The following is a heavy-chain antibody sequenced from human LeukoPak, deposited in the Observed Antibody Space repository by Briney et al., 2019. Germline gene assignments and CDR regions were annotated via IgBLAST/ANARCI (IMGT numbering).Heavy chain of an antibody. D-gene: IGHD3-22*01. Sequence: PGGSLRLSCAASGFTFSSYGMSWVRQAPGKGLEWVSAISGSGGSTYYADSVKGRFTISRDNSKNTLYLQMNSLGAEDTAVYYCAKAPYYYDSSGGLDYYYMDVWGKGTTVTISS. J-gene: IGHJ6*03. CDR1: GFTFSSYG. CDR2: ISGSGGST. V-gene: IGHV3-23*01. CDR3: AKAPYYYDSSGGLDYYYMDV.